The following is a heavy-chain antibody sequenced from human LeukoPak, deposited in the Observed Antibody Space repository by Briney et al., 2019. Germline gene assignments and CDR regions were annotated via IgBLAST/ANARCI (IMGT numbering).Heavy chain of an antibody. CDR1: GGSISSSSYY. J-gene: IGHJ6*02. Sequence: SETLSLTCTVSGGSISSSSYYWGWIRQPPGKGLEWIGSIYYSGSTYYNPSLKSRVTISVDTSKNQFSLKLSSVTAADTAVYYCARANGEYYDFWSGYYNYYYYGMDVWGQGTTVTVSS. CDR2: IYYSGST. D-gene: IGHD3-3*01. V-gene: IGHV4-39*01. CDR3: ARANGEYYDFWSGYYNYYYYGMDV.